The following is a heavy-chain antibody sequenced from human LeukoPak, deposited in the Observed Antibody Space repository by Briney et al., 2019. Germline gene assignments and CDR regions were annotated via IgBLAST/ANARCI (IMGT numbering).Heavy chain of an antibody. CDR3: ARNARDCSSVKCDDSSSAWAIEY. D-gene: IGHD2-2*01. J-gene: IGHJ4*02. Sequence: TSETLSLTCTASDASISTYYWSWIRQPPGKGLEWIGCISDSGSTKYNPSLKSRVTISVDTSKKQLSLKLTSVTAADTVVYFCARNARDCSSVKCDDSSSAWAIEYWGQGTLVTVSS. CDR1: DASISTYY. V-gene: IGHV4-59*08. CDR2: ISDSGST.